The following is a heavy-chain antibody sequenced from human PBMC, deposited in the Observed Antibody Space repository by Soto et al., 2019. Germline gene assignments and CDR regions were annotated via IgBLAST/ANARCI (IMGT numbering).Heavy chain of an antibody. CDR2: ISSNGVGT. Sequence: EVQLAESGGGLAQPGGSLRLSCAASGFTLSGYAMDWVRQAPGKGLEYVSGISSNGVGTYYANSVQGRFTISRDNSKNQVYFKMGSLRPEDRAVDYCARRARPDFYYMDVWGKGTTVTVSS. J-gene: IGHJ6*03. CDR3: ARRARPDFYYMDV. CDR1: GFTLSGYA. D-gene: IGHD6-6*01. V-gene: IGHV3-64*01.